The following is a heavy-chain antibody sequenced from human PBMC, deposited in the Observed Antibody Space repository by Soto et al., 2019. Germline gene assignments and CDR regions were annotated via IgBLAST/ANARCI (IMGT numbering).Heavy chain of an antibody. CDR1: GGTISSWY. CDR3: VRSSIQPRIFMFPFDY. V-gene: IGHV4-59*08. D-gene: IGHD3-10*02. CDR2: IYYSGST. J-gene: IGHJ4*02. Sequence: SETLSVTCTVSGGTISSWYWIWIRQPPVQEQKWIGYIYYSGSTNYNPSLKSRVTISVDTSKNQFSLRLNSVTAADTAVYFCVRSSIQPRIFMFPFDYWGLGTLVTVS.